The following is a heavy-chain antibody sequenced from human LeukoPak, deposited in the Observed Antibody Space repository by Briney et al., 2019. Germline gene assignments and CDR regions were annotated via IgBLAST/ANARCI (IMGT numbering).Heavy chain of an antibody. D-gene: IGHD1-1*01. CDR1: GGSISSSTDY. CDR3: ARLTGTLDY. V-gene: IGHV4-39*01. Sequence: SETLSLTCTVSGGSISSSTDYWGWIRQPPGKGLEWIGSIYYSGSTFYNPSLKSRVTISVDTSKNQFSLKLSSVTAADTAVYYCARLTGTLDYWGQGTLVTVSS. J-gene: IGHJ4*02. CDR2: IYYSGST.